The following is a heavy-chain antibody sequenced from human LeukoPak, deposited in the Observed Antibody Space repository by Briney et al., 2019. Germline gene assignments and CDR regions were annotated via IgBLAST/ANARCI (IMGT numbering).Heavy chain of an antibody. CDR3: ARAFHGDYPEPWFDP. V-gene: IGHV3-21*01. Sequence: GGSLRLSCAASGFTFSSYSMNWVRQAPGKGLEWVSSISSSSSYIYYADSVKGRFTISRDNAKNSLYLQMNSLRAEDTAVYYCARAFHGDYPEPWFDPWGQGTLVTVSS. J-gene: IGHJ5*02. D-gene: IGHD4-11*01. CDR2: ISSSSSYI. CDR1: GFTFSSYS.